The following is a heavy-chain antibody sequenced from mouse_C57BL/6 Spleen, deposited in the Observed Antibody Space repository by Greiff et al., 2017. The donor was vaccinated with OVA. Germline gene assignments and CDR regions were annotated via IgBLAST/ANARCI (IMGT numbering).Heavy chain of an antibody. CDR2: IYPGDGDT. CDR3: ARARLYDDYDGKFFEFAY. J-gene: IGHJ3*01. CDR1: GYAFSSYW. Sequence: VQLQQSGAELVKPGASVKISCKASGYAFSSYWMNWVKQRPGRGLEWIGQIYPGDGDTNYNGKFKGKATLTADKPSSTAYMQLSSLTSEDSAVYVCARARLYDDYDGKFFEFAYWGQGTLVTVSA. D-gene: IGHD2-4*01. V-gene: IGHV1-80*01.